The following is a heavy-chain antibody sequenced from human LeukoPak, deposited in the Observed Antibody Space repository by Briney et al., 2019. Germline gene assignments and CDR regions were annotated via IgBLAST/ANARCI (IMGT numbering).Heavy chain of an antibody. CDR1: GFTFSSYG. CDR2: IWYDGSNK. CDR3: ARASEYGDYAYH. Sequence: GGSLRLSCAASGFTFSSYGMHWVRQAPGKGLEWVAVIWYDGSNKYYADSVKGRFTISRGNSKNTLYLQMNSLRAEDTAVYYCARASEYGDYAYHWGQGTLVTVSS. D-gene: IGHD4-17*01. V-gene: IGHV3-33*01. J-gene: IGHJ5*02.